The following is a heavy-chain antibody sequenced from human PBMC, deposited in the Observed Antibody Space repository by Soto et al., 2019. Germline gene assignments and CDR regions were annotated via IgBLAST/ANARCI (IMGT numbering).Heavy chain of an antibody. V-gene: IGHV1-69*09. CDR1: GVSFNSYG. Sequence: QVQLLQSGTEVKRPGSSVKVSCRASGVSFNSYGFAWVRQAPGRGLEWVGKINPASQLRNYQQSLQGRVTITADTSTRTAYMELSGLTSEDTAVYYCARMKLASLDHWGQGTLVTVS. CDR2: INPASQLR. CDR3: ARMKLASLDH. J-gene: IGHJ4*02.